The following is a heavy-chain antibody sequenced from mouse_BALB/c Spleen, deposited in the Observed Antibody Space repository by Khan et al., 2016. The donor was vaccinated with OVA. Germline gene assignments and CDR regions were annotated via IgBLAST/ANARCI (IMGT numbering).Heavy chain of an antibody. CDR2: IWSGGST. J-gene: IGHJ3*01. CDR1: GFSLTTYG. Sequence: QVQLKESGPGLVQPSQSLSITCTVSGFSLTTYGVHWVRQSPGKGLEWLGVIWSGGSTDYNAPFISRLSISKDSSKSQVFFKMNSLQVNDTAIYYCARNYDDDEGLAYWGQGTLVTVSA. D-gene: IGHD2-4*01. CDR3: ARNYDDDEGLAY. V-gene: IGHV2-2*02.